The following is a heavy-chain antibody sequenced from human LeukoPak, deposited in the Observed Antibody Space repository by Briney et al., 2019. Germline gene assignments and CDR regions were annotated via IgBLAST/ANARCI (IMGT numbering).Heavy chain of an antibody. Sequence: GGSLRLSCAASGFTFSSYSMNWVRQAPGKGLEWVSSITRSNYIYYADSVKGRFTISRDNAKNSLYLQMNSLRAEDTAVYFCAGDKTTGGYYEFDYWGQGALVTVSS. V-gene: IGHV3-21*04. D-gene: IGHD1-26*01. CDR1: GFTFSSYS. CDR3: AGDKTTGGYYEFDY. J-gene: IGHJ4*02. CDR2: ITRSNYI.